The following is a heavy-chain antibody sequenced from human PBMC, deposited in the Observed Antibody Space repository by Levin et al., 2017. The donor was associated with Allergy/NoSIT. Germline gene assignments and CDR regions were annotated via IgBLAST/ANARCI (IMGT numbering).Heavy chain of an antibody. D-gene: IGHD3-16*01. CDR3: TTDHPPAYDYVWGSLPPRGDY. CDR1: GFTFSNAW. CDR2: IKSKTDGGTT. Sequence: GESLKISCAASGFTFSNAWMSWVRQAPGKGLEWVGRIKSKTDGGTTDYAAPVKGRFTISRDDSKNTLYLQMNSLKTEDTAVYYCTTDHPPAYDYVWGSLPPRGDYWGQGTLVTVSS. J-gene: IGHJ4*02. V-gene: IGHV3-15*01.